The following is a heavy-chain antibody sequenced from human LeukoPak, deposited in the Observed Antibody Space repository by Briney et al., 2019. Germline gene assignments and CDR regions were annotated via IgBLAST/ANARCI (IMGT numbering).Heavy chain of an antibody. D-gene: IGHD1-26*01. V-gene: IGHV3-69-1*02. CDR1: GFTFSDYY. Sequence: GSLRLSCAASGFTFSDYYMNWVRQAPGKGLEWVSSISYTGTYIYYADSVKGRFTISRDNAQNSLYLQMNSLRAEDTAIYYCVRDRGTYRPIDYWGQGTLVTVSS. CDR3: VRDRGTYRPIDY. J-gene: IGHJ4*02. CDR2: ISYTGTYI.